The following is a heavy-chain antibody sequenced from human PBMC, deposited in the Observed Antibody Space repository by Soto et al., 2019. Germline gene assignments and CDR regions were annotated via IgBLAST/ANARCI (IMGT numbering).Heavy chain of an antibody. CDR3: AKPGDDYYDSSGYYDY. J-gene: IGHJ4*01. Sequence: EVQLLESGGGLVQPGGSLRLSCAASGFTFSSYAMSWVRQAPGKGLEWVSAISGSGGSTYYADSVKGRFTISRDNSKNTLYLQMNSLRAEDTAVYYCAKPGDDYYDSSGYYDYWGHGTLVTVSS. CDR2: ISGSGGST. D-gene: IGHD3-22*01. V-gene: IGHV3-23*01. CDR1: GFTFSSYA.